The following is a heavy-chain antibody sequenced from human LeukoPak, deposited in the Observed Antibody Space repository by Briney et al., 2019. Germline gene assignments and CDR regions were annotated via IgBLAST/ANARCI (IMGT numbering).Heavy chain of an antibody. J-gene: IGHJ6*03. CDR2: INHSGST. CDR3: ARRTYYYGSGSYYSPVYYYYYMDV. CDR1: GGSFSGYY. Sequence: PETLSLTCAVYGGSFSGYYWSWIRQPPGKGLEWIGEINHSGSTNYNPSLKSRVTISVDTSKNQFSLKLSSVTAADTAVYYCARRTYYYGSGSYYSPVYYYYYMDVWGKGTTVTVSS. D-gene: IGHD3-10*01. V-gene: IGHV4-34*01.